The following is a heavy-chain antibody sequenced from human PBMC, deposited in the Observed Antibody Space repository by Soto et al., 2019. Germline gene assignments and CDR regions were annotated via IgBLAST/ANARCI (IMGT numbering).Heavy chain of an antibody. CDR2: ISSSGSTI. D-gene: IGHD2-2*01. J-gene: IGHJ6*02. Sequence: LRLSCAASGFTLSDYYMSWIRQAPGKGLEWVSYISSSGSTIYYADSVKGRFTISRDNAKNSLYLQMNSLRAEDTAVYYCARDLVPAAMPDYYYYGMDVWGQGTTVPVSS. CDR1: GFTLSDYY. CDR3: ARDLVPAAMPDYYYYGMDV. V-gene: IGHV3-11*01.